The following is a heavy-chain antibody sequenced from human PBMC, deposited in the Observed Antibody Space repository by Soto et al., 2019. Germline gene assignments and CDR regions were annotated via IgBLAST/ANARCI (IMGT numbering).Heavy chain of an antibody. D-gene: IGHD3-3*01. CDR1: GYTFTSYG. CDR3: ARDGDFGVVIIGNWFDP. Sequence: GASVKVSCKASGYTFTSYGISWVRQAPGQGLEWMGWISAYNGNTNYAQKHQGRVTMTTDTSTSTAYMELRSLRSDDTAVYYCARDGDFGVVIIGNWFDPWGQGTLFTSPQ. CDR2: ISAYNGNT. J-gene: IGHJ5*02. V-gene: IGHV1-18*01.